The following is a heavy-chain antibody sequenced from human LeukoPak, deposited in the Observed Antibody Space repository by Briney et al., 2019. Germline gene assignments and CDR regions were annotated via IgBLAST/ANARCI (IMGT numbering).Heavy chain of an antibody. J-gene: IGHJ6*03. CDR3: ARGGSVLRFLDRPPYYYYYMDV. V-gene: IGHV3-21*04. D-gene: IGHD3-3*01. CDR2: ISSSSSYI. CDR1: GFPLSTYW. Sequence: GGSLRLSCAASGFPLSTYWMHWVRQAPGKGLEWVSSISSSSSYIYYADSVKGRFTISRDNAKNSLYLQMNSLRAEDTAVYYCARGGSVLRFLDRPPYYYYYMDVWGKGTTVTVSS.